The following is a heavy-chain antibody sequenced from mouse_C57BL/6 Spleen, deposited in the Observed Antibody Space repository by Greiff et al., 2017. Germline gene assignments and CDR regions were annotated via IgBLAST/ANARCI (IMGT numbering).Heavy chain of an antibody. V-gene: IGHV5-17*01. J-gene: IGHJ4*01. D-gene: IGHD2-4*01. CDR2: ISSGSSTI. CDR3: ARDDYDLWYAMDY. Sequence: EVLLVESGGGLVKPGGSLKLSCAASGFTFSDYGMHWVRQAPEKGLEWVAYISSGSSTIYYADTVKGRFTIARDNAKNTLFLQLTSLRSEDTAMYDCARDDYDLWYAMDYWGQGTSVTVSS. CDR1: GFTFSDYG.